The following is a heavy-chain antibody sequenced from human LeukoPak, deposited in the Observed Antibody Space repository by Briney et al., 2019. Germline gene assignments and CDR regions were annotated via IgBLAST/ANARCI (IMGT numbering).Heavy chain of an antibody. Sequence: ASVKVSCKASGYTFTSYGISWVRQAPGQGLEWMGWISAYNGNTNYAQKLQGRVTMTTDTSTSTAYMELRSLRSDDTAVYYCARGAPAAIVYYYDSSGYAFDIWGQGTMVTVSS. CDR2: ISAYNGNT. CDR3: ARGAPAAIVYYYDSSGYAFDI. D-gene: IGHD3-22*01. V-gene: IGHV1-18*01. J-gene: IGHJ3*02. CDR1: GYTFTSYG.